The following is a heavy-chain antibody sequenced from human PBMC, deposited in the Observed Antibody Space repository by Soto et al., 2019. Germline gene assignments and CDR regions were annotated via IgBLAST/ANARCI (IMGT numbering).Heavy chain of an antibody. V-gene: IGHV3-23*01. J-gene: IGHJ4*02. CDR2: ISGSGYST. D-gene: IGHD3-22*01. CDR1: GFTFSSYA. Sequence: EVQLLESGGGLVQPGGSLRLSCAASGFTFSSYAMTWVRQAPGKGLEWVSAISGSGYSTYYADSVKGRFTISRDSSKNTLYLQMNNLRAEDTAVYYCARGGSGYTWFNEFWGQGTLVTVSS. CDR3: ARGGSGYTWFNEF.